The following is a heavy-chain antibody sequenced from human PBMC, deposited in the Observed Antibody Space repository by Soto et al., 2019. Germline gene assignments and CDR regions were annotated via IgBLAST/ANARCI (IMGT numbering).Heavy chain of an antibody. CDR1: GFSLPTVGMH. D-gene: IGHD4-4*01. V-gene: IGHV2-70*04. Sequence: SGPTLVNPTQTLTLTCTFSGFSLPTVGMHVSWIRQPPGKALEWLARIDWDDDKWYSPSLKTRLTISKDTSKNRVVLTMTNMDPVDTATYYCARMTTTHSFAFWGQGTLVTVSS. J-gene: IGHJ4*02. CDR2: IDWDDDK. CDR3: ARMTTTHSFAF.